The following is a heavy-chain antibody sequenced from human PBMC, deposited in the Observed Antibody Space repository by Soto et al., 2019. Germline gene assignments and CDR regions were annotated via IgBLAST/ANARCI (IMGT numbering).Heavy chain of an antibody. V-gene: IGHV4-34*01. CDR3: VRDLGSRGPDYFDY. D-gene: IGHD2-15*01. CDR2: INHSGST. CDR1: GGSFSGYY. J-gene: IGHJ4*02. Sequence: SETLSLTCAVYGGSFSGYYWSWIRQPPGKGLEWIGEINHSGSTNYNPSLKSRVTISVDTSKNQFSLKLSSVTAADTAVYYCVRDLGSRGPDYFDYWGQGTLVTVSS.